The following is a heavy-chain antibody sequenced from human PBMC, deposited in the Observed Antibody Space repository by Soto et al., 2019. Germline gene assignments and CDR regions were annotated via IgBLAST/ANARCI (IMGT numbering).Heavy chain of an antibody. CDR1: GFTFSSYR. Sequence: EVQLVESGGGLVKPGGSLRLSCAASGFTFSSYRMNWVRQAPGKGLEWVSSISSSSSYIYYADSVKGRFTISRDNAKNSLYLQMNSLRAEDTAVYYCAREGVPAAAYYYYYYMDVWGKGTTVTVSS. J-gene: IGHJ6*03. CDR3: AREGVPAAAYYYYYYMDV. V-gene: IGHV3-21*01. D-gene: IGHD2-2*01. CDR2: ISSSSSYI.